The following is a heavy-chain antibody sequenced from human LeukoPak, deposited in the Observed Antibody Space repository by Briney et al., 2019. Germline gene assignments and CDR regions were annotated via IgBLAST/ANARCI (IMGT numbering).Heavy chain of an antibody. J-gene: IGHJ5*02. CDR3: ARERSSWYRGFDP. CDR2: ITSGSYI. Sequence: GGSLRLSCAASGFTFSSYSMNWVRQAPGKGLEWVSSITSGSYIYNADSVKGRFTISRDNAKNSLYLQMNSLRAEDTAVYYCARERSSWYRGFDPWGQGTLVTVSS. V-gene: IGHV3-21*01. D-gene: IGHD6-13*01. CDR1: GFTFSSYS.